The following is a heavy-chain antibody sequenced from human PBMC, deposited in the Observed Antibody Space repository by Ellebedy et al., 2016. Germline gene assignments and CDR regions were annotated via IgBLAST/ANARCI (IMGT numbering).Heavy chain of an antibody. J-gene: IGHJ6*03. CDR2: IIPIFGTA. V-gene: IGHV1-69*05. CDR1: GGTFSSYA. Sequence: SVKVSXXASGGTFSSYAISWVRQAPGQGLEWMGGIIPIFGTANYAQKFQGRVTMTRNTSISTAYMELSSLRSEDTAVYYCARGQRGIAARRGYYYYMGVWGKGTTVTVSS. CDR3: ARGQRGIAARRGYYYYMGV. D-gene: IGHD6-6*01.